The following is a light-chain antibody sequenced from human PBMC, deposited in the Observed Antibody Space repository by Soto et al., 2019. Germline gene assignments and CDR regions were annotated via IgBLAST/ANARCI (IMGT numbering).Light chain of an antibody. CDR2: AAS. CDR1: QSISSY. V-gene: IGKV1-39*01. J-gene: IGKJ4*01. CDR3: QQSYSYPV. Sequence: DIQMTQSPSSLSASVGDRVTITCRASQSISSYLNWDQQKSGKAPKLLIDAASSLQSGVPSGFSGSGSGTDFTLTISSLQPEDFATYYCQQSYSYPVFGGGTKVEIK.